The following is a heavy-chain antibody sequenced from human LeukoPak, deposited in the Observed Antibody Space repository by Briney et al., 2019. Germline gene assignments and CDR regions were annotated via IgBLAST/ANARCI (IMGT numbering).Heavy chain of an antibody. CDR3: AKVNNYHPYF. CDR2: IDVTTGIS. Sequence: PGGSLRLSCAASGFTFSTYSMSWVRQAPGKGLEWVSTIDVTTGISYYADSVKGRFTISRDNFQNTLFLQLNNLRVDDTAVYYCAKVNNYHPYFWGQGTLVTVSS. J-gene: IGHJ4*02. V-gene: IGHV3-23*01. D-gene: IGHD4-11*01. CDR1: GFTFSTYS.